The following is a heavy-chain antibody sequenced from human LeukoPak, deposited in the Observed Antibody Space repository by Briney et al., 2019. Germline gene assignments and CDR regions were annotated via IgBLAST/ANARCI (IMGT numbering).Heavy chain of an antibody. CDR1: GFTFSNYW. CDR2: IKEKGYVK. CDR3: AREDSASYMDV. J-gene: IGHJ6*03. V-gene: IGHV3-7*01. D-gene: IGHD2-21*01. Sequence: GGSLRLSCEVSGFTFSNYWMSGVRQAPGKGLEWVANIKEKGYVKYFVDSVKSRFTISRDNAKNSLYLQMSSLRAEDTAVYYCAREDSASYMDVWGKGTTVTVSS.